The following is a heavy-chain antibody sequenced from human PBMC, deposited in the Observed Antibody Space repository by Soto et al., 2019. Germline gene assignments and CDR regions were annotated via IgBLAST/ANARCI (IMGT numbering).Heavy chain of an antibody. CDR3: ASGDYYDSSGRCGFDY. V-gene: IGHV3-30-3*01. CDR2: ISYDGSNK. D-gene: IGHD3-22*01. CDR1: GFTFSSYA. Sequence: GGSLRLSCAASGFTFSSYAMHWVRQAPGKGLEWVAVISYDGSNKYYADSVKGRFTISRDNSKNTLYLQMNSLRAEDTAVYYCASGDYYDSSGRCGFDYWGQGTLVTVSS. J-gene: IGHJ4*02.